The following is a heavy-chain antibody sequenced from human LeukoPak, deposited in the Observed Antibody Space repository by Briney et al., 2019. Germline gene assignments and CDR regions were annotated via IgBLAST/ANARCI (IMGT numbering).Heavy chain of an antibody. CDR2: IKSKTDGGTT. CDR1: GFTFNNAW. V-gene: IGHV3-15*01. D-gene: IGHD1-26*01. Sequence: GGSLRLSCAASGFTFNNAWMSWVRQAPGKGLEWVGRIKSKTDGGTTDYAAPVKGRFTISRDNSKNTLYLQMNSLRAEDTAVYYCARRSGEGYFDCWGQGTLVTVSS. J-gene: IGHJ4*02. CDR3: ARRSGEGYFDC.